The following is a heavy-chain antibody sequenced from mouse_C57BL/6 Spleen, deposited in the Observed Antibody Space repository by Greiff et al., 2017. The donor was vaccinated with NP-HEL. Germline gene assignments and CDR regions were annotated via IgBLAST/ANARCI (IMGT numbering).Heavy chain of an antibody. Sequence: VQLQQPGAELVKPGASVKLSCKASGYTFTSYWMQWVKQRPGQGLEWIGEIDPSDSYTNYNQQFKGKATLTVDTSSSTAYMQLSSLTSEDSAVYYCARGGAQASFAYWGQGTLVTVSA. D-gene: IGHD3-2*02. CDR2: IDPSDSYT. V-gene: IGHV1-50*01. CDR3: ARGGAQASFAY. J-gene: IGHJ3*01. CDR1: GYTFTSYW.